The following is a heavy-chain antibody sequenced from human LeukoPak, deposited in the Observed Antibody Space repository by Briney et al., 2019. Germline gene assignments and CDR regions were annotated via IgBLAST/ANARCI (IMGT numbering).Heavy chain of an antibody. CDR3: ASGYYYDSSGYSYYFDY. J-gene: IGHJ4*02. CDR2: IIPIFGTA. CDR1: GGTFSSYA. V-gene: IGHV1-69*05. Sequence: GASVKVSCKASGGTFSSYAISWVRQAPGQGLEWMGRIIPIFGTASYAQKFQGRVTITTDESTSTAYMELSSLRSEDTAVYYCASGYYYDSSGYSYYFDYWGQGTLVTVSS. D-gene: IGHD3-22*01.